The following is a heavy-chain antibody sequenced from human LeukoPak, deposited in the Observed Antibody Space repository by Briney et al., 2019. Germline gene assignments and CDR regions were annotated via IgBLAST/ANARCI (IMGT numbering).Heavy chain of an antibody. CDR2: INANGGGT. J-gene: IGHJ4*02. V-gene: IGHV1-46*01. Sequence: GASVKVSCKTSGYIFVDYFLHWVRQAPGQGLEWMGIINANGGGTRYAQMFQGRVTMTRDVSTRTVYMGLSSLTSEDTALYYCARGRAVGEVPLPDYWGRGTVVTVSP. CDR1: GYIFVDYF. CDR3: ARGRAVGEVPLPDY. D-gene: IGHD1-26*01.